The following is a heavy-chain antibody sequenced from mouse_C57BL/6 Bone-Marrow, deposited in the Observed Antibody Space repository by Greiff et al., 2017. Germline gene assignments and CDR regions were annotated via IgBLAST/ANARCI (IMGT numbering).Heavy chain of an antibody. CDR2: IHPNSGST. D-gene: IGHD2-5*01. CDR1: GYTFTSYW. CDR3: ARSYYSNSGFAY. Sequence: QVQLQQPGAELVKPGASVKLSCKASGYTFTSYWMHWVKQRPGQGLEWIGMIHPNSGSTNYNEKFKSKATLTVDNSSSTAYMQLSSLTSEDSAVYYCARSYYSNSGFAYWGQGTLVTVSA. V-gene: IGHV1-64*01. J-gene: IGHJ3*01.